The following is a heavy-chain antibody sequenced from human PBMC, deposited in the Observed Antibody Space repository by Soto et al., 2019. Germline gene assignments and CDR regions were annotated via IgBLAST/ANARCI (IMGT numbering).Heavy chain of an antibody. CDR3: ARSLPCEKYFGEYYFDS. CDR1: GFSVSSNY. Sequence: PGGSLRLSCAASGFSVSSNYMSWVRQAPGKGLEWVSVFYAGGSTYYADSVKGRFTISRDNSKNTLYLQMNSLRADDTAVYYCARSLPCEKYFGEYYFDSWGQGTLVTVS. D-gene: IGHD2-21*01. CDR2: FYAGGST. J-gene: IGHJ4*02. V-gene: IGHV3-53*01.